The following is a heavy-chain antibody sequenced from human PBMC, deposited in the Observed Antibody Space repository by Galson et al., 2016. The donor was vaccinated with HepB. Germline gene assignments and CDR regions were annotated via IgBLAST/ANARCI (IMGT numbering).Heavy chain of an antibody. CDR2: IHHRGST. CDR1: GGPVSTSNW. J-gene: IGHJ4*02. Sequence: ETLSLTCGVSGGPVSTSNWWVWVRQPPGKGLEWIGEIHHRGSTNYNPSLKSRVTISIDKSKNQFSLNLDSVTAADTAMYYCARGSGFLAGGKLDFWGQGTPVTVSS. V-gene: IGHV4-4*02. CDR3: ARGSGFLAGGKLDF. D-gene: IGHD6-19*01.